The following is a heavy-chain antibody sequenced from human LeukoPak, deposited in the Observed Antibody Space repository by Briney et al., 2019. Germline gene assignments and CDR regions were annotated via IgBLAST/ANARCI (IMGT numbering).Heavy chain of an antibody. V-gene: IGHV3-33*01. CDR2: IWFDGKNE. J-gene: IGHJ6*02. D-gene: IGHD2-8*01. Sequence: GGSLRLSCAASGFTFSSYGMLWVRQAPGKGLEWVADIWFDGKNEHFADSVKGRFTISRDNSKNTMYLQINSLRAEDTAVYYCARDRHCANGVCHSPPGMGVWGQGTTVTVSS. CDR1: GFTFSSYG. CDR3: ARDRHCANGVCHSPPGMGV.